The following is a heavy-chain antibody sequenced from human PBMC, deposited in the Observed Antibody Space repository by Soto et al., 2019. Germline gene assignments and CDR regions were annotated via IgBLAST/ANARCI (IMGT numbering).Heavy chain of an antibody. CDR3: ARQFHYDFFSDPHLVGNYFDY. V-gene: IGHV4-59*08. CDR2: IYYSGST. CDR1: GGSISSYY. J-gene: IGHJ4*02. Sequence: SETLSLTCTVSGGSISSYYWSWIRQPPGKGLEWIGYIYYSGSTNYNPSLKSRVTISVDTSKNQFSLKLSSVTAADTAVYYCARQFHYDFFSDPHLVGNYFDYWGQGTLVTVSS. D-gene: IGHD3-3*01.